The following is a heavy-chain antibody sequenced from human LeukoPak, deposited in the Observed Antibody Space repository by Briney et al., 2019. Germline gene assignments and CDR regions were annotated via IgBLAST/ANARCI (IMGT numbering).Heavy chain of an antibody. J-gene: IGHJ6*02. CDR2: ISGSGGST. CDR1: GFTFSSYA. Sequence: GGSLRLSCAASGFTFSSYAMSWVRQAPGKGLEWVSAISGSGGSTYYADSVKGRFTISRDNSKNTLYLQMNSLRAEDTAVYYCAKDATPSYYYYYYGMDVWGQGTTVTVS. V-gene: IGHV3-23*01. D-gene: IGHD2-15*01. CDR3: AKDATPSYYYYYYGMDV.